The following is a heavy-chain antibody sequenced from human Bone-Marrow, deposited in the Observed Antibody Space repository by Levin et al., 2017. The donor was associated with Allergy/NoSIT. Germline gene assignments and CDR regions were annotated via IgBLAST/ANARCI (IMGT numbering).Heavy chain of an antibody. J-gene: IGHJ6*02. V-gene: IGHV4-31*03. CDR1: GGSISSGHFY. D-gene: IGHD6-6*01. CDR2: IYYTGST. CDR3: ARDRSYYYYGVDV. Sequence: SETLSLTCTVSGGSISSGHFYWSWIRQHPGKGLEWIGYIYYTGSTYYNPSLESRVTMSVDTSKNQFSLNLSSVTAADTAVYYCARDRSYYYYGVDVWGQGTTVTVS.